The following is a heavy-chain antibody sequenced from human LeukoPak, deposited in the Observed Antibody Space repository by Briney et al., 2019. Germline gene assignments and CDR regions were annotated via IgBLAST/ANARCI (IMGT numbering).Heavy chain of an antibody. D-gene: IGHD6-6*01. Sequence: ASVKVSCKASGYTFTSYYMHWVRQAPGQGLEWMGIINPSGGSTSYAQKFQGRVTMTRDTSTSTVYMELSSLRSEDTAVYYCARGASIAARLDYYYYMDVWGKGTTVTVSS. CDR3: ARGASIAARLDYYYYMDV. CDR1: GYTFTSYY. CDR2: INPSGGST. V-gene: IGHV1-46*01. J-gene: IGHJ6*03.